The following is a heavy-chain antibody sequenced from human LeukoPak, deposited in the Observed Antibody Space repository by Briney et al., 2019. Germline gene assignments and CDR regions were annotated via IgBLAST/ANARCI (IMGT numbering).Heavy chain of an antibody. J-gene: IGHJ4*02. V-gene: IGHV4-34*01. CDR2: IYYSGST. CDR1: GGSFSGYY. Sequence: PSETLSLTCAVYGGSFSGYYWSWIRQPPGKGLEWIGSIYYSGSTYYNLSLKSRVTISVDTSKNQFSLKLSSVTAADTAVYYCARDLGRPGDYWGQGTLVTVSS. D-gene: IGHD3-16*01. CDR3: ARDLGRPGDY.